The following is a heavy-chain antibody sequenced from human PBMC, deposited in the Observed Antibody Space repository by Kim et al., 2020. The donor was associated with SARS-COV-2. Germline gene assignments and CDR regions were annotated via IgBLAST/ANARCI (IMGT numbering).Heavy chain of an antibody. CDR3: ARVNFPMVRGGYAVDI. CDR1: GYTFTSYG. V-gene: IGHV1-18*01. J-gene: IGHJ3*02. Sequence: ASVKVSCKASGYTFTSYGISWVRQAPGQGLEWMGWISAYNGNTNYAQKLQGRVTMTTDTSTSTAYMELRSLRSDDTAVYYCARVNFPMVRGGYAVDIWGQGTMGTVSS. CDR2: ISAYNGNT. D-gene: IGHD3-10*01.